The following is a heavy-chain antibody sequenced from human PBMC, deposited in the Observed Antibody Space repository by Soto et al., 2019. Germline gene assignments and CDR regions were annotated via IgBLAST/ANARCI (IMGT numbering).Heavy chain of an antibody. CDR3: AKLGPYGSESYSFRYNWIDP. D-gene: IGHD3-10*01. V-gene: IGHV3-53*01. CDR2: IYSGGAT. J-gene: IGHJ5*02. CDR1: GFSVSSSH. Sequence: EVQLVDSGGGLIQPGGSLRLSCAASGFSVSSSHMIWGRQAPGKGLEWVSVIYSGGATYYAVSVKGRFTISRDRSKNTVYLQMDGLRTEDTAVYHCAKLGPYGSESYSFRYNWIDPWGQGTLVTVSS.